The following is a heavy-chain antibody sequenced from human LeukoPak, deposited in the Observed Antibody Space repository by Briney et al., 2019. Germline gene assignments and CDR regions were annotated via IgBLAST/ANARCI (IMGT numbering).Heavy chain of an antibody. CDR3: VRDPSMIRGVVSDY. V-gene: IGHV1-2*02. Sequence: ASVKVSCKASGYTFTGYYMHWVRQAPGQGPEWMGWINPNSGGTNYAQKFQDRVTMTRDTSISTAYMELSRLRSDDTAVYYCVRDPSMIRGVVSDYWGQGTLVTVSS. CDR2: INPNSGGT. D-gene: IGHD3-10*01. CDR1: GYTFTGYY. J-gene: IGHJ4*02.